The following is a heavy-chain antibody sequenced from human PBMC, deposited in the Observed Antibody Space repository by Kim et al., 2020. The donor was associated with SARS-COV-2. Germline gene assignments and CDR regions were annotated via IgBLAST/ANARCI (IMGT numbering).Heavy chain of an antibody. CDR1: GFTFSSYA. D-gene: IGHD6-13*01. J-gene: IGHJ4*02. V-gene: IGHV3-33*06. CDR2: IWYDGSNK. Sequence: GGSLRLSCAASGFTFSSYAMHWVRQAPGKGLEWVAVIWYDGSNKYYADSVKGRFTISRDNSKNTLYLQMNSLRAEDTAVYYCAKVWRSSSWSILDYWGQGTLVTVSS. CDR3: AKVWRSSSWSILDY.